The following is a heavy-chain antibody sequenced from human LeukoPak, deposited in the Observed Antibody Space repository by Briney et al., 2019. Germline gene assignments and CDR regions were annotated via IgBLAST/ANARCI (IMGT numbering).Heavy chain of an antibody. D-gene: IGHD1-26*01. Sequence: GGSLRLSCAASGFTFSDYYMSWIRQAPGKGLEWVSAISGSGGSTYYADSVKGRFTISRDNSKNTLYLQMNSLRAEDTAVYYCAKVSRVGATNAPDYWGQGTLVTVSS. V-gene: IGHV3-23*01. CDR2: ISGSGGST. CDR3: AKVSRVGATNAPDY. CDR1: GFTFSDYY. J-gene: IGHJ4*02.